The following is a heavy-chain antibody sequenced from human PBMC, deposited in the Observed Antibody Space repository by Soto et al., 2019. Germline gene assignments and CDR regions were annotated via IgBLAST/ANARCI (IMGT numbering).Heavy chain of an antibody. J-gene: IGHJ6*04. V-gene: IGHV1-2*02. Sequence: SSVKVSCKASGYTFTGYYVHWVREAPGQGLEWMGWINPETGGTSYAQKFQGRVTLSRDTSINTAYLELSRLRFDEAAVYFCARERYQVISDGMDVWGKGTTVTVSS. D-gene: IGHD2-2*01. CDR2: INPETGGT. CDR3: ARERYQVISDGMDV. CDR1: GYTFTGYY.